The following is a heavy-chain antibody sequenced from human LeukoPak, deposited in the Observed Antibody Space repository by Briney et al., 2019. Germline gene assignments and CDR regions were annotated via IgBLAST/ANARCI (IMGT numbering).Heavy chain of an antibody. CDR3: ARVIAARPGYYYYMDV. CDR1: GGSFSGYY. D-gene: IGHD6-6*01. Sequence: PSETLSFTCAVYGGSFSGYYWSWIRQPPGKGLEWIGEINHSGSTNYNPSLKSRVTISVDTSKNQFSLKLSSVTAADTAVYYCARVIAARPGYYYYMDVWGKGTTVTVSS. CDR2: INHSGST. V-gene: IGHV4-34*01. J-gene: IGHJ6*03.